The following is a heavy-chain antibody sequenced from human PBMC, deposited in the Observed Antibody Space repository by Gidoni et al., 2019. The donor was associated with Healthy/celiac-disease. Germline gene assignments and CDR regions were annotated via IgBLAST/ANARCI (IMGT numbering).Heavy chain of an antibody. V-gene: IGHV3-66*02. CDR1: GLTVSSSY. Sequence: EVQLVASGGGLVQPVGSMPLSCAASGLTVSSSYMSWVRLAPGNGLEWVSVIYRGGSTYYADSVKGRFTISRDNSKNTLYLQMNSLRAEDTAVYYCARGKYYYDSSGYYPCCYFDYWGQGTLVTVSS. CDR3: ARGKYYYDSSGYYPCCYFDY. J-gene: IGHJ4*02. D-gene: IGHD3-22*01. CDR2: IYRGGST.